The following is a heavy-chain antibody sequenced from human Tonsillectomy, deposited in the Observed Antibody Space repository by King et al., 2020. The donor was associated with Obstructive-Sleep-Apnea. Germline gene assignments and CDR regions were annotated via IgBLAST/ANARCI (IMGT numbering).Heavy chain of an antibody. Sequence: QLVQSGAEVKKPGESLRISCKGSGYSFTSYWINWVRQMPGKGLEWMGRIDSSDSYTNYSPSFQGHVTISVDKSISTAFLQWSSLKASDTAIYYCAREYYSDSNGYYLGYWGQGTLVTVSS. V-gene: IGHV5-10-1*01. D-gene: IGHD3-22*01. J-gene: IGHJ4*02. CDR1: GYSFTSYW. CDR3: AREYYSDSNGYYLGY. CDR2: IDSSDSYT.